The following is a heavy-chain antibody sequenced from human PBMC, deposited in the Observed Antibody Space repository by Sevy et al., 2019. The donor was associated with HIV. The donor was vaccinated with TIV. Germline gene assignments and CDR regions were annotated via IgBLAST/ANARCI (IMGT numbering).Heavy chain of an antibody. CDR2: ISGSGDST. CDR1: GFTFSSSA. Sequence: GGSLRLSCVASGFTFSSSAMSWVRQAPGKGLEWVPTISGSGDSTYFADSVKGRFTISRDNSKNTLYLQMDSLRAEGTAVYYCAKGPDYGDYVGWIDPWGQGTLVTVSS. CDR3: AKGPDYGDYVGWIDP. D-gene: IGHD4-17*01. V-gene: IGHV3-23*01. J-gene: IGHJ5*02.